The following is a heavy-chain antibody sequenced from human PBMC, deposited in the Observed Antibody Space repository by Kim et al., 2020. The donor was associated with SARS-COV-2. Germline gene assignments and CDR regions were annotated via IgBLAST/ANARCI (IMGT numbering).Heavy chain of an antibody. CDR2: INAGNGNT. CDR3: ARDREDSGSWAY. Sequence: ASVKVSCKASGYTFTNYAIHWVRQAPGQRLEWMGWINAGNGNTKYSQNFQGRVTITRDTSASTAYMELSSLRSEDTAVYYCARDREDSGSWAYWGQGTLVTVSS. D-gene: IGHD3-22*01. J-gene: IGHJ4*02. V-gene: IGHV1-3*01. CDR1: GYTFTNYA.